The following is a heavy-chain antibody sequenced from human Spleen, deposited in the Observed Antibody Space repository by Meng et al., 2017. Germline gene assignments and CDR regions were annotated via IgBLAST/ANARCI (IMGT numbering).Heavy chain of an antibody. J-gene: IGHJ4*02. CDR3: TGHIDY. Sequence: VQLGESGGGLVKPRGSLRLSCEGAGFTFTNAWMTWVRQVPGKRLEWVGRIKSKPDGETTDYAAPVKGRFTISRDDSKNTVYLQMNSLKTEDTAVYYCTGHIDYWGQGTLVTVSS. CDR2: IKSKPDGETT. V-gene: IGHV3-15*01. CDR1: GFTFTNAW.